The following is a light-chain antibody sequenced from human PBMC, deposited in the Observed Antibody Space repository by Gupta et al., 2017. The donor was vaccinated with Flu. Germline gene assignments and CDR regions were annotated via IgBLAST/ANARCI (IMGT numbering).Light chain of an antibody. Sequence: TCGGYKIGTRNVHWYQQKPGQAPVLVLFKDTTRPSGIPERFSGSNSGNTATLTISRAQGEDEADYYCQVWDTSAYVFGTRTRVTVL. V-gene: IGLV3-9*01. J-gene: IGLJ1*01. CDR3: QVWDTSAYV. CDR1: KIGTRN. CDR2: KDT.